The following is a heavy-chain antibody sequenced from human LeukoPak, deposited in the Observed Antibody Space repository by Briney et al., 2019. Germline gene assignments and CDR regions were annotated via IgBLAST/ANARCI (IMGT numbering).Heavy chain of an antibody. CDR1: GFTFINYA. CDR2: ISGPGGST. V-gene: IGHV3-23*01. Sequence: PGGSLRLSCAASGFTFINYAMSWVRQAPGKGLEWVSGISGPGGSTYCADSVKGRFTISRDNSKNTLHLQMNSLRAEDTAVYYCAKDSWSFHDAFDIWGQGTMVTVSS. J-gene: IGHJ3*02. CDR3: AKDSWSFHDAFDI. D-gene: IGHD2-21*01.